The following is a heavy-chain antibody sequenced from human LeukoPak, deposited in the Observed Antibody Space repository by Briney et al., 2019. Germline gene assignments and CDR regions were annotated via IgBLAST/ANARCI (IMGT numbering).Heavy chain of an antibody. CDR3: ARDVGATLFPPSS. J-gene: IGHJ3*01. CDR1: GYTFTGYY. CDR2: INPNSGGT. Sequence: GASVKVSCKASGYTFTGYYMHWVRQAPGQGLEWMGWINPNSGGTNYAQKFQGRVTMTRDTSISTAYMELSRLRSDDTAVYYCARDVGATLFPPSSWGQGTMVTVSS. D-gene: IGHD1-26*01. V-gene: IGHV1-2*02.